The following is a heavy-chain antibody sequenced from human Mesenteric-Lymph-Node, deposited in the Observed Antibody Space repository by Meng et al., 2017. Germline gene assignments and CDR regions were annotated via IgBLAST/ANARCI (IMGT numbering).Heavy chain of an antibody. Sequence: ASVKVSCKASGYTFTNYGISWVRQAPGQGLEWMGWISAYNGNTNYAQKLQGRVTMTTDTSTSTAYMELRSLRSDDTAVYYCARGGSYYAIFYYYYYGMDVWGQGNMVTVSS. V-gene: IGHV1-18*01. J-gene: IGHJ6*02. CDR1: GYTFTNYG. CDR2: ISAYNGNT. CDR3: ARGGSYYAIFYYYYYGMDV. D-gene: IGHD1-26*01.